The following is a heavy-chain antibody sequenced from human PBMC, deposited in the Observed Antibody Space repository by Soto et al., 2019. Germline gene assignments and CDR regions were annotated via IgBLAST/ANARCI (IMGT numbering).Heavy chain of an antibody. CDR3: TTDFVRYCSGGSCYFYYYGMDV. D-gene: IGHD2-15*01. CDR2: ISYDGSNK. J-gene: IGHJ6*02. Sequence: GGSLRLSCAASGFTFSSYAMHWVRQAPGKGLEWVAVISYDGSNKYYADSVKGRFTISRDNSKNTLYLQMNSLRAEDTAVYYCTTDFVRYCSGGSCYFYYYGMDVWGQGTTVTVSS. V-gene: IGHV3-30-3*01. CDR1: GFTFSSYA.